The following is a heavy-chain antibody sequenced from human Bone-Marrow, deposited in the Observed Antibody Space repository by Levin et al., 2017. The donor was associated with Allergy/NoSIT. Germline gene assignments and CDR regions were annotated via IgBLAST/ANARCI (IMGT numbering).Heavy chain of an antibody. CDR1: GFSFRSYW. CDR2: INSDGSST. Sequence: GGSLRLSCAASGFSFRSYWMHWVRQAPGKGLVWVSRINSDGSSTSYADSVKGRFTISRDNAKNTLYLQMNSLRGEDTAVYYCARDRIYGILRNYGMDVWGQGTTVTVSS. D-gene: IGHD3-3*02. V-gene: IGHV3-74*01. J-gene: IGHJ6*02. CDR3: ARDRIYGILRNYGMDV.